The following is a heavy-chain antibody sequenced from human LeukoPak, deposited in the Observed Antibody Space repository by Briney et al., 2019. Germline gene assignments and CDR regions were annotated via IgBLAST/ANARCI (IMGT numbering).Heavy chain of an antibody. CDR3: ARHFGGYCSGGNCYLGYLDY. CDR2: IISSSSYI. CDR1: GFTFTSST. D-gene: IGHD2-15*01. J-gene: IGHJ4*02. Sequence: GGSLRPSCAASGFTFTSSTMNWVRHAPGKWLEWVSSIISSSSYIYYADAVGGRFTITRDNAKNLLYLKMNSLRAEDTAVYYCARHFGGYCSGGNCYLGYLDYWGQGTLVTVSS. V-gene: IGHV3-21*03.